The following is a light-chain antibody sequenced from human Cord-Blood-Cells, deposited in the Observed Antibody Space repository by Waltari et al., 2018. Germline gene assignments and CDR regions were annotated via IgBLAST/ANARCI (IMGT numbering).Light chain of an antibody. CDR3: CSYAGSSTEV. CDR2: EGS. CDR1: SSDVGSYNL. J-gene: IGLJ2*01. Sequence: QSALTQPASVSGSPGQSITISCTGTSSDVGSYNLVSWYQQHPGKAPKLMIYEGSKRPSGVSNRFSGSKSDNTASLTISGLQAEDEADYYCCSYAGSSTEVCGGGTKLTVL. V-gene: IGLV2-23*01.